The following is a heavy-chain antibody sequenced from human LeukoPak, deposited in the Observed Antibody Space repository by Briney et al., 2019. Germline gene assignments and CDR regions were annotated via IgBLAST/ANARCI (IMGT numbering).Heavy chain of an antibody. J-gene: IGHJ5*02. CDR1: GDSFSSNSAA. V-gene: IGHV6-1*01. CDR2: TYYRSKWYN. D-gene: IGHD3-22*01. CDR3: ARDPYYYDSSGQLNWFDP. Sequence: SQTLSLTCAISGDSFSSNSAAWNWIRQSPSRGLEWLGRTYYRSKWYNDYAVSVKSRITINPDTSKNQFSLQLNSVTPEDTAVYYCARDPYYYDSSGQLNWFDPWGQGTLVTVSS.